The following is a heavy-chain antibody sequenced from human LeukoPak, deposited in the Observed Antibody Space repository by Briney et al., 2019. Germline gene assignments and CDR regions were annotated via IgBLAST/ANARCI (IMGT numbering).Heavy chain of an antibody. Sequence: SQILSLTCAVSGGSISGGGYSWSWIRQPPGKGLEWIGYIYHSGSTYYNPSLKSRVTISLDRSKNQCSLKLSSVTAADTAVYYCARGGWWQAYFDYWGQGTLVTVSS. CDR3: ARGGWWQAYFDY. D-gene: IGHD2-15*01. CDR1: GGSISGGGYS. V-gene: IGHV4-30-2*01. J-gene: IGHJ4*02. CDR2: IYHSGST.